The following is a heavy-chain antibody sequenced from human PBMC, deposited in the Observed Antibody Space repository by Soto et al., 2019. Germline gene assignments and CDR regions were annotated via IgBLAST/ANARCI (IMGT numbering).Heavy chain of an antibody. D-gene: IGHD3-3*01. J-gene: IGHJ6*02. Sequence: GASVKVSCKASGYTFTSYYMHWVRQAPGQGLEWMGIINPSGGSTSYAQKFQGRVTMTRDTSTSTVYMELSSLRSEDTAVYYCARGSYYDFWSGYPIVPRYGVDVWGQGTTVTVSS. CDR3: ARGSYYDFWSGYPIVPRYGVDV. V-gene: IGHV1-46*01. CDR2: INPSGGST. CDR1: GYTFTSYY.